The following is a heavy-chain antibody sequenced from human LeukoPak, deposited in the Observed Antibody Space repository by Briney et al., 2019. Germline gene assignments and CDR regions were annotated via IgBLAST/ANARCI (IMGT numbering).Heavy chain of an antibody. J-gene: IGHJ4*02. V-gene: IGHV4-61*01. D-gene: IGHD5-12*01. CDR2: IYYSGST. CDR3: ARARFSGYDLDY. Sequence: SETLSLTCTVSGGSVSSGSYCWSWIRQPPGKGLEWIGYIYYSGSTNYNPSLKSRVTISVDTSKNQFSLKLSSVTAADTAVYYCARARFSGYDLDYWGQGTPVTVSS. CDR1: GGSVSSGSYC.